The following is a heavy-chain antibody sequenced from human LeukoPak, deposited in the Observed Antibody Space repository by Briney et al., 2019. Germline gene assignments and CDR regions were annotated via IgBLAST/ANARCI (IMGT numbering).Heavy chain of an antibody. Sequence: PGGSLRLSCAASGFTFSNYLMHWVRQAPGKGLVWVSRINSDGSSTTSADSVKGRFTISRDNAKNTLYLQMNSLRAEDTAVYYCAKGGATVIDYWGQGTLVTVSS. CDR3: AKGGATVIDY. CDR2: INSDGSST. J-gene: IGHJ4*02. D-gene: IGHD4-17*01. CDR1: GFTFSNYL. V-gene: IGHV3-74*01.